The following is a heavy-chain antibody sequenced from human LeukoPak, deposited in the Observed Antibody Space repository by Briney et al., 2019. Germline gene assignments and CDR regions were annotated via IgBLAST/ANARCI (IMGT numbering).Heavy chain of an antibody. CDR2: ISGSGGST. CDR1: GFTFSSYA. J-gene: IGHJ4*02. D-gene: IGHD3-9*01. Sequence: GGSLRLSCAASGFTFSSYAMSWVRQAPGKGLEWVSAISGSGGSTYYADSVKGRFTISRDNSKNTLYLQMNSLRAEDTAVYYCARGLAALRYFDWLLYPALDYWGQGTLVTVSS. V-gene: IGHV3-23*01. CDR3: ARGLAALRYFDWLLYPALDY.